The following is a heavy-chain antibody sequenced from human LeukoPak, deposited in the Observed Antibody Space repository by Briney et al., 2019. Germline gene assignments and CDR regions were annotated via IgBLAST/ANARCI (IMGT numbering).Heavy chain of an antibody. D-gene: IGHD3-3*01. CDR3: ARDLHTNYDFWGGYHPYYYMDV. Sequence: GASVKVSCEASGYTFTGYYMHWVRQAPGQGLEWMGWINPNSGGTNYAQKFQGRVTMTRDTSISTAYMELSRLRSDDTAVYYCARDLHTNYDFWGGYHPYYYMDVWGKGTTVTVSS. CDR1: GYTFTGYY. CDR2: INPNSGGT. J-gene: IGHJ6*03. V-gene: IGHV1-2*02.